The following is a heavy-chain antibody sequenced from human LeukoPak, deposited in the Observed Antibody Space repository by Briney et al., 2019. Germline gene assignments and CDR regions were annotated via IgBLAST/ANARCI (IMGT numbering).Heavy chain of an antibody. J-gene: IGHJ5*02. CDR1: GFTASGDN. CDR3: ARHDWFDP. D-gene: IGHD3-3*01. CDR2: MYSGGAT. V-gene: IGHV3-53*01. Sequence: GSLRLSCAVAGFTASGDNMCWVRHAPGKGLEWVSVMYSGGATYYADSVKGRFTISRDNSKNTLYLQMNSLRVEDTAVYYCARHDWFDPWGHGTLVTVSS.